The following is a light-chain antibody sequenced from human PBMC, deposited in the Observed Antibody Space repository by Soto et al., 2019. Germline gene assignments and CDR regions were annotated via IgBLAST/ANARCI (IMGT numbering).Light chain of an antibody. CDR1: QGISSY. CDR2: GAS. CDR3: QHLNTYPLT. V-gene: IGKV1-9*01. J-gene: IGKJ2*01. Sequence: DIQLTQSPSFLSASVGDRVTITCRASQGISSYLAWYQQPPGKAPKLLIYGASTLQRGITSRFSGSGSGTDFTLTISSLQPEDFATYYCQHLNTYPLTFGQGTKLEVK.